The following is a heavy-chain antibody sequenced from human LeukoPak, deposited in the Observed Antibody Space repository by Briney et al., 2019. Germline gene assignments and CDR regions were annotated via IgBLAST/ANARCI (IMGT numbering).Heavy chain of an antibody. CDR1: GGSISSGDYY. CDR3: ARVVVANSHAVDY. CDR2: IYYSGST. D-gene: IGHD4/OR15-4a*01. J-gene: IGHJ4*02. V-gene: IGHV4-30-4*08. Sequence: PSQTLSLTCTVSGGSISSGDYYWSWIRQPPGKGPEWIGYIYYSGSTYYNPSLKSRVTISVDTSKNQFSLKLSSVTAADTAVYYSARVVVANSHAVDYWGQGTLVTVSS.